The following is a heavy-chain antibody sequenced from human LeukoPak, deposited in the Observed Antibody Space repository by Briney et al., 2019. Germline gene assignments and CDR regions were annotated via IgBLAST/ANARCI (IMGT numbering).Heavy chain of an antibody. CDR3: ARDLVSAAAGSDDY. CDR1: GFTFSSYA. Sequence: GGSLRLSCAASGFTFSSYAMHWVRQAPGKGLEWVAVISYDGSNKYYADSVKGRFTISRDNSKNTLYLQMNSLRAEDTAVYYCARDLVSAAAGSDDYWGQGTLVTVSS. D-gene: IGHD6-13*01. CDR2: ISYDGSNK. V-gene: IGHV3-30-3*01. J-gene: IGHJ4*02.